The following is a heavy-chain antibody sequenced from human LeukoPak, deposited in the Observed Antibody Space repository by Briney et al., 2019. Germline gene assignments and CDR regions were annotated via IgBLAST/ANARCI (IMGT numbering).Heavy chain of an antibody. J-gene: IGHJ4*02. CDR1: GGTFSSYA. V-gene: IGHV1-69*06. Sequence: ASVKVSCKASGGTFSSYAISWARQAPGQGLEWMGGIIPIFGTANYAQKFQGRVTITADKSTSTAYMELSSLRSEDTAVYYCAGETGDSDSFDYWGQGTLVTVSS. D-gene: IGHD7-27*01. CDR3: AGETGDSDSFDY. CDR2: IIPIFGTA.